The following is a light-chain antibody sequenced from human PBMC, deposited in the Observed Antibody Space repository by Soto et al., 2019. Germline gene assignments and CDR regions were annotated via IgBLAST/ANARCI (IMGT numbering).Light chain of an antibody. V-gene: IGKV3-20*01. Sequence: EIALSQSPGTLSLSPGERATLSCRASQSVSNNYLAWYQQKPGQAPRLLIYGASNRATGIPDRFSGSGSGTDVTLTISRLEPEDFAVYYCQQYGSSGTFGQGTKVEIK. CDR3: QQYGSSGT. CDR2: GAS. CDR1: QSVSNNY. J-gene: IGKJ1*01.